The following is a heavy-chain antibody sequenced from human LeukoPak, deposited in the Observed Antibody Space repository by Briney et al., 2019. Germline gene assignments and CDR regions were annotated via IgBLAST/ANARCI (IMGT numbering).Heavy chain of an antibody. Sequence: SETLSLTCTVSGGSISSGDYYWSWLRQPPGKGLEWIGYIYYSGSTYYNPSLKSRVTISVDTSKNQFSLKLSSVTAADTAVYYCARNSSPNYYFDYWGQGTLVTVSS. CDR2: IYYSGST. D-gene: IGHD6-13*01. J-gene: IGHJ4*02. V-gene: IGHV4-30-4*01. CDR3: ARNSSPNYYFDY. CDR1: GGSISSGDYY.